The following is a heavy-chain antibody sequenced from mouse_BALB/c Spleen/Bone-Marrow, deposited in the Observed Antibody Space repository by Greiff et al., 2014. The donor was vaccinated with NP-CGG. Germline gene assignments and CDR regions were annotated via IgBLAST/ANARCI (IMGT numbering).Heavy chain of an antibody. V-gene: IGHV1-87*01. CDR1: GYTFSSYW. Sequence: QVQLQQPGAELARPGASVKLSCKASGYTFSSYWMQWVKQRPGQGLEWIGSIYPGDGDTRYTQKFKGKATLTADKSSSTAYMQLSSLASGDSAVYYCARGAYYRYDGFAYWGQGTLVTVSA. CDR3: ARGAYYRYDGFAY. J-gene: IGHJ3*01. CDR2: IYPGDGDT. D-gene: IGHD2-14*01.